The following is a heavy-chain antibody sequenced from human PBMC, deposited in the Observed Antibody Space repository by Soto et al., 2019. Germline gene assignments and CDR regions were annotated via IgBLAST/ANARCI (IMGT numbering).Heavy chain of an antibody. CDR1: EFTFSSYS. V-gene: IGHV3-21*01. J-gene: IGHJ5*02. CDR2: ISSSSSYI. Sequence: PGGSLRLSCAASEFTFSSYSMNWVRQAPGKGLEWVSSISSSSSYIYYADSVKGRFTISRDNAKNSLYLQMNSLRAEDTAVYYCARVRALVPAAMPAREFDPWGQGTLVTVSS. CDR3: ARVRALVPAAMPAREFDP. D-gene: IGHD2-2*01.